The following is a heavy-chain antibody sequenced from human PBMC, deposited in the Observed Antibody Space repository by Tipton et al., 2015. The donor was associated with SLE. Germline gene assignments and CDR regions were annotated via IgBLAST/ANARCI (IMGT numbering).Heavy chain of an antibody. J-gene: IGHJ6*03. D-gene: IGHD3-22*01. CDR2: INHSGST. CDR3: ARGLNYYDSSGYYPFYYMDV. V-gene: IGHV4-34*01. CDR1: GGSFSGYY. Sequence: TLSLTCAVYGGSFSGYYWSWIRQPPGKGLGWIGEINHSGSTNYNPSLKSRATISVDASKNQFSLKLSSVTAADTAVYYCARGLNYYDSSGYYPFYYMDVWGKGTTVTVSS.